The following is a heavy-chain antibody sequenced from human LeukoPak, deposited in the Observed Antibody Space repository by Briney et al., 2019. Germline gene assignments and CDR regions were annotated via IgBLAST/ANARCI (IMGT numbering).Heavy chain of an antibody. D-gene: IGHD5-18*01. CDR2: IYYSGST. V-gene: IGHV4-31*03. Sequence: SQTLSLTCTVSGGSISSSGYYWSWIRQHPGKGLEWIGYIYYSGSTYYNPSLKSRVTISVDTSKNQFSLKLSSVTAADTAVYYCARATRGGAPTQLWLWSYWGQGTLVTVSS. CDR1: GGSISSSGYY. J-gene: IGHJ4*02. CDR3: ARATRGGAPTQLWLWSY.